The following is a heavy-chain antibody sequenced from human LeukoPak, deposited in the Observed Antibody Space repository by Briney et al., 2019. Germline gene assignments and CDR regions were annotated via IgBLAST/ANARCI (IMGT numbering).Heavy chain of an antibody. J-gene: IGHJ4*02. CDR2: IYYSGST. CDR1: GGSISSYY. Sequence: SETLSLTCTVSGGSISSYYWSWIRQPPGKGLEWIGYIYYSGSTNYNPSLKSRVTISVDTSKNQFSLKLSSVTAADTAVYYCARQRYYDSSGFDYWGQGTLVTVSS. V-gene: IGHV4-59*01. CDR3: ARQRYYDSSGFDY. D-gene: IGHD3-22*01.